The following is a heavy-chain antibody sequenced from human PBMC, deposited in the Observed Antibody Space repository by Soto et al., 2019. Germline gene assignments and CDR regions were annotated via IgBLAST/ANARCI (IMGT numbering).Heavy chain of an antibody. Sequence: PSETLSLTCTVSGGSISSYYWSWIRQPPGKGLEWIGYIYYSGSTNYNPSLKSRVIISVDTSKNQFSLKLSSVTAADTAVYYCARIPSYYDFWSGYYPANYYYYGMDVWGQGTTVTVSS. CDR1: GGSISSYY. V-gene: IGHV4-59*01. J-gene: IGHJ6*02. CDR2: IYYSGST. D-gene: IGHD3-3*01. CDR3: ARIPSYYDFWSGYYPANYYYYGMDV.